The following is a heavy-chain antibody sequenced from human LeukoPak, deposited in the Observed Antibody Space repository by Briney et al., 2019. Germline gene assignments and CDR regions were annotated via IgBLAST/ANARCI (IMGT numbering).Heavy chain of an antibody. Sequence: ASVKVSCKASGYTFTGYFIHWVRQAPGQGLEWMGWINPKSGGTNYQQKFQDRVTMTRDTSITTAYMEMSRLRSDDTAVYYCARSMEVRGVMGNYFDPWGQGTLVTVSS. CDR3: ARSMEVRGVMGNYFDP. D-gene: IGHD3-10*01. CDR1: GYTFTGYF. J-gene: IGHJ5*02. CDR2: INPKSGGT. V-gene: IGHV1-2*02.